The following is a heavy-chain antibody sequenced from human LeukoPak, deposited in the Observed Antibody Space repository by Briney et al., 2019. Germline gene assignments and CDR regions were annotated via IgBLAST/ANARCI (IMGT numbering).Heavy chain of an antibody. CDR1: GFTFSSYS. CDR3: ARDRVLRDYYGMDV. D-gene: IGHD3-10*01. Sequence: GGSLRLSCAASGFTFSSYSMNWVRQAPGKGLEWVSSISSSSYIYYADSVKGRFTISRDNAKNSLYLQMNSLRAEDTAVYYCARDRVLRDYYGMDVWGQGTTVTVSS. J-gene: IGHJ6*02. V-gene: IGHV3-21*01. CDR2: ISSSSYI.